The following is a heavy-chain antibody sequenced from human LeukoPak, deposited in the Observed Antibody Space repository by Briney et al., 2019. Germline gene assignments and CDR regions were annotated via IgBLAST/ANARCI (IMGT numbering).Heavy chain of an antibody. CDR2: ISYNESNK. J-gene: IGHJ4*02. CDR1: GFTFSSYA. Sequence: RGRCVRLLCGASGFTFSSYALHWVRQAPAKGRXXXAVISYNESNKYSAHSVKGRFTISRNNSTNTLYLQMNRLRPESTAVYYCARALLAVAGYFDYWGQGTPVTASS. CDR3: ARALLAVAGYFDY. V-gene: IGHV3-30-3*01. D-gene: IGHD6-19*01.